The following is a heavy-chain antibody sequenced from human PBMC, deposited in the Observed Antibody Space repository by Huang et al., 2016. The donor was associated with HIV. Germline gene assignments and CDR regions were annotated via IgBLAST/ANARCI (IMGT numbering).Heavy chain of an antibody. CDR3: ARQGVGDFVVEPTGLGAFDI. D-gene: IGHD2-2*01. V-gene: IGHV5-51*01. J-gene: IGHJ3*02. CDR2: IYPCASYT. CDR1: GYTFNGYW. Sequence: EVQLVQSGAVVKKPGESLKISCKGSGYTFNGYWIGWVRQVPGKGLEWWGIIYPCASYTTYSPSFQGQVTISADKSISTAYLQWSGLKASDTAMYYCARQGVGDFVVEPTGLGAFDIWGQGTMVTISS.